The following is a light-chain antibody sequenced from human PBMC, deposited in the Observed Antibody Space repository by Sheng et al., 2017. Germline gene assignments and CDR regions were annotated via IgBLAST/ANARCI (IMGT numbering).Light chain of an antibody. CDR2: AAS. CDR1: QGINRW. J-gene: IGKJ2*01. V-gene: IGKV1-12*01. CDR3: QQSYSTVMYT. Sequence: DIQMTQSPSSVPASVGDRVTITCRASQGINRWLGWYQQKPGKAPKLLIYAASSLQSGVPSRFSGSGSGTDFTLTISSLQPEDFATYYCQQSYSTVMYTFGQGTKLEIK.